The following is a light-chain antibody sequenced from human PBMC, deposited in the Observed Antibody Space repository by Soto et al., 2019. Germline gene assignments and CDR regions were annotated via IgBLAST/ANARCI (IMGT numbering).Light chain of an antibody. Sequence: EIVLTQSPGTLSLSRGERATLSYRASQSVTSNFLAWYQQKPGQPPRLLIYGVSTRATGVPARFSGSGSETDFSLTISSLQIEDFALYYCQQSNNWPPLTFGGGTEVDI. CDR3: QQSNNWPPLT. J-gene: IGKJ4*01. V-gene: IGKV3-15*01. CDR2: GVS. CDR1: QSVTSN.